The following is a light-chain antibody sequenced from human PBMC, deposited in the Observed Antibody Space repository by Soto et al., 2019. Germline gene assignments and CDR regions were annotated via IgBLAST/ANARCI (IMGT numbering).Light chain of an antibody. CDR2: GAS. CDR3: QQYNNWPVT. CDR1: QSVSSN. Sequence: EIVMTQSPATLSVSPGERATLSCRASQSVSSNLARYQQKPGQAPRLLIYGASTRATGIPARFSGSGSGTEFTLTISSLQAEDFAVYYCQQYNNWPVTFGQGTKVEIK. J-gene: IGKJ1*01. V-gene: IGKV3-15*01.